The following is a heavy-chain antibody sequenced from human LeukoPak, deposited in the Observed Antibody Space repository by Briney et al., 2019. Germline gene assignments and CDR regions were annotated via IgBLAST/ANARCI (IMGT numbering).Heavy chain of an antibody. J-gene: IGHJ4*02. D-gene: IGHD6-13*01. CDR3: AKDSEHLVRRGSFDY. CDR2: ISGSGGST. V-gene: IGHV3-23*01. CDR1: GFTFSSYA. Sequence: PGGSLRLSCAASGFTFSSYAMSWVRQAPGKGLEWVSAISGSGGSTYYADSVKGRFTISRDNSKNTLCLQMNSLRAEDTAVYYCAKDSEHLVRRGSFDYWGQGTLVTVSS.